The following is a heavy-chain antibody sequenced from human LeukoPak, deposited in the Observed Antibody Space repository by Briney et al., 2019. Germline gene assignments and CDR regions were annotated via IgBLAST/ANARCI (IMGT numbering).Heavy chain of an antibody. J-gene: IGHJ4*02. CDR1: GGSVSSSY. Sequence: SETLSLTCTVSGGSVSSSYWSWIRQPPGKGLEWIGYIYDSGSTNNNPSLKSRVAMSVDTSKNQISLRLSSVTAADTAVYYCARGVTSLIDYWGQGILVTVSS. D-gene: IGHD5-18*01. CDR3: ARGVTSLIDY. CDR2: IYDSGST. V-gene: IGHV4-59*02.